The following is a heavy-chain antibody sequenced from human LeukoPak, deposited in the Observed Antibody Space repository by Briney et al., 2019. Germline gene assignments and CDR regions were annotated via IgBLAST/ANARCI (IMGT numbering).Heavy chain of an antibody. V-gene: IGHV4-61*01. CDR2: IYYSGST. Sequence: PSETLSLTCAVSGGSVSSGSYYWSWIRQPPGKGLEWIGYIYYSGSTNYNPSLKSRVTISVDTSKNQFSLKLSSVTAADTAVYYCAGAYDILTGETLPFEYWGQGTLVTVSS. J-gene: IGHJ4*02. CDR1: GGSVSSGSYY. D-gene: IGHD3-9*01. CDR3: AGAYDILTGETLPFEY.